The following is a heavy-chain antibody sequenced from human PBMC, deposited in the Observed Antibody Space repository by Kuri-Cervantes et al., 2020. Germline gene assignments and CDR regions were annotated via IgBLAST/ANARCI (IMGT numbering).Heavy chain of an antibody. CDR2: IKSKTDGGTT. CDR1: GFTFDDYA. CDR3: TTDLAAAGIFDY. J-gene: IGHJ4*02. D-gene: IGHD6-13*01. Sequence: GGSLRLSCAASGFTFDDYAMHWVRQAPGKGLEWVGRIKSKTDGGTTDYAAPVKGRFTISRDDSKNTLYLQMNSLKTEDTAVYYCTTDLAAAGIFDYWGQGTLVTVSS. V-gene: IGHV3-15*01.